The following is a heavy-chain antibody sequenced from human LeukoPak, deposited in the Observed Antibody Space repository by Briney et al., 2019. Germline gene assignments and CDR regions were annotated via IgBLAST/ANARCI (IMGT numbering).Heavy chain of an antibody. CDR2: INPNSGGT. D-gene: IGHD3-3*01. V-gene: IGHV1-2*02. J-gene: IGHJ3*02. Sequence: ASVKVSCKASGYTFTGYYMHWVRQAPGQGLEWMGWINPNSGGTNYAQKFQDRVTMTRDTSISTAYMDLSRLRSDDTAVYYCARGGAGAYYDFWSGSDDFDIWSQGTMVTVSS. CDR3: ARGGAGAYYDFWSGSDDFDI. CDR1: GYTFTGYY.